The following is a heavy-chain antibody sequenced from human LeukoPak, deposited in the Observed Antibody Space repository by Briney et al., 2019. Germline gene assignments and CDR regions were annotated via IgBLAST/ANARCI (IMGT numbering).Heavy chain of an antibody. CDR3: AKYSSPNWFDP. CDR1: GFTFSDYY. D-gene: IGHD6-13*01. J-gene: IGHJ5*02. Sequence: GGSLRLSCAASGFTFSDYYMSWIRQAPGKGLEWVSCISSSGSTIYYADSVKGRFTISRDNAKNSLYLQMNSLRAEDTAVYYCAKYSSPNWFDPWGQGTLVTVSS. CDR2: ISSSGSTI. V-gene: IGHV3-11*01.